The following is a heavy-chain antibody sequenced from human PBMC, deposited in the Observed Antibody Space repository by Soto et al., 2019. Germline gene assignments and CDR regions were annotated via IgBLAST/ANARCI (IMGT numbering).Heavy chain of an antibody. V-gene: IGHV4-34*01. Sequence: SETLSIACGVSVGSFSTYYSAWIRQPPGKGLDWIGGIYHTGGTIYNPSLKSRVIISLDISKNQFSLKLASVTAADTAMYYCARASTVWLQSTAPLGHWGQGMMVTVSS. D-gene: IGHD3-16*01. J-gene: IGHJ4*02. CDR1: VGSFSTYY. CDR3: ARASTVWLQSTAPLGH. CDR2: IYHTGGT.